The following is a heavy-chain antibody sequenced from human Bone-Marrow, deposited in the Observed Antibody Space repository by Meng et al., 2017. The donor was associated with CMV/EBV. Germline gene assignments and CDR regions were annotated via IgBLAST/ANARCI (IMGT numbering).Heavy chain of an antibody. Sequence: GESLKISCAASGFTFSRYWMHWVRQAPGKGLVWVSRINSDVSSTSYADSVKGRFTISRDNAKNTLYLQMNSLRAEDTAVYYCAKDRSAYGYVEAGFDYWGQGTLVTVSS. CDR3: AKDRSAYGYVEAGFDY. D-gene: IGHD5-18*01. V-gene: IGHV3-74*01. J-gene: IGHJ4*02. CDR1: GFTFSRYW. CDR2: INSDVSST.